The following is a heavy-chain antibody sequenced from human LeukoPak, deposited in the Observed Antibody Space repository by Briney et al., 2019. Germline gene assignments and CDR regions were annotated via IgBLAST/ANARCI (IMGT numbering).Heavy chain of an antibody. D-gene: IGHD3-22*01. CDR1: GYTFNSCG. Sequence: ASVKVSCKASGYTFNSCGLSWVRQAPGQGLEWMGWISAYDGNTNYAQKVQGRVTMTTDTSTSTAYLELRSLRSDDTAVYYCARDLYYDSSGYYVDTFDIWGQGTMVTVSS. CDR3: ARDLYYDSSGYYVDTFDI. V-gene: IGHV1-18*01. J-gene: IGHJ3*02. CDR2: ISAYDGNT.